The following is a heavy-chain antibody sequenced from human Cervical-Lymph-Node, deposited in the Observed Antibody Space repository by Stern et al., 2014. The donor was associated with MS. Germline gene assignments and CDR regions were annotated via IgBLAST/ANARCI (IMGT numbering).Heavy chain of an antibody. CDR1: GFMFSSFA. J-gene: IGHJ4*02. CDR2: ISYEGSSK. D-gene: IGHD2/OR15-2a*01. Sequence: QVQLVESGGGVVQPGRSLRLSCGASGFMFSSFAMHWVRQVPGTGLEWVAAISYEGSSKYYGDSVKGRFTISRDNSKNTMYLQMNSLRPEDTALYYCAKDASTSYFRFFFDDWGQGTLVTVSS. V-gene: IGHV3-30*18. CDR3: AKDASTSYFRFFFDD.